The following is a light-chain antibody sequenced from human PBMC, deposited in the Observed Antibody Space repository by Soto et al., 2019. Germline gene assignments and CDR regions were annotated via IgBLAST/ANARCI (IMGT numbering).Light chain of an antibody. CDR1: QSVSSSY. CDR3: QHYDGLPYT. Sequence: EIVLTQSPGTLSLSPGERATLSCRASQSVSSSYLAWYQQKPGQAPRLLIYGASSRATGIPDRFSGSGSGADFTLTVSRLEPEDVAVYYCQHYDGLPYTFGQGTKLEIK. CDR2: GAS. J-gene: IGKJ2*01. V-gene: IGKV3-20*01.